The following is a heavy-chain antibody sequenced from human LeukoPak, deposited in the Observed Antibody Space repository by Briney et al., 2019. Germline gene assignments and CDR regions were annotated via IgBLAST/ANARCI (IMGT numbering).Heavy chain of an antibody. V-gene: IGHV3-30*18. Sequence: GRSLRLSCAASGFSFSSYAMHWVRQAPGKGLEWVTIISYDATSKYYADSVEGRFTISRDNSKNTLYLQMNSLRAEDTAVYYCAKEAENYYDSSGYYGYWGQGTLVTVSS. CDR1: GFSFSSYA. CDR2: ISYDATSK. CDR3: AKEAENYYDSSGYYGY. D-gene: IGHD3-22*01. J-gene: IGHJ4*02.